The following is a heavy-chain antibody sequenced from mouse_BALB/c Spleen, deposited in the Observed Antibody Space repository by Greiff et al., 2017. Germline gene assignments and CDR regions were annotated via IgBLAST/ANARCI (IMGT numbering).Heavy chain of an antibody. J-gene: IGHJ1*01. Sequence: EVKLVESGGGLVQPGGSRKLSCAASGFTFSSFGMHWVRQAPEKGLEWVAYISSGSSTIYYADTVKGRFTISRDNPKNTLFLQMTSLRSEDTAMYYCARAPDSNLPHWYFDVWGAGTTVTVSS. CDR3: ARAPDSNLPHWYFDV. CDR2: ISSGSSTI. CDR1: GFTFSSFG. D-gene: IGHD2-5*01. V-gene: IGHV5-17*02.